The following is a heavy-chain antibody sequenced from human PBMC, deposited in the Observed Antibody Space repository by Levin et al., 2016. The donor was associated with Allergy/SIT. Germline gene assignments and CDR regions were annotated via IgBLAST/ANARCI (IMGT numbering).Heavy chain of an antibody. D-gene: IGHD5-18*01. CDR1: GGSISSYY. CDR3: ARVKYSYGFRLTRQNWYFDL. J-gene: IGHJ2*01. V-gene: IGHV4-59*01. Sequence: GSLRLSCTVSGGSISSYYWSWIRQPPGKGLEWIGYIYYSGSTNYNPSLKSRVTISVDTSKNQFSLKLSSVTAADTAVYYCARVKYSYGFRLTRQNWYFDLWGRGTLVTVSS. CDR2: IYYSGST.